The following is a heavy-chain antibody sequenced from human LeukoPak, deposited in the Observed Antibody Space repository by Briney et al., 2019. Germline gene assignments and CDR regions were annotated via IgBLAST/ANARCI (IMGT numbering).Heavy chain of an antibody. CDR2: ISYDGSNK. D-gene: IGHD4-17*01. CDR1: GFTFSSYA. J-gene: IGHJ1*01. Sequence: GGSLRLSCAASGFTFSSYAMHWVRQAPGKGLEWVAVISYDGSNKYYADSVKGRFTISRDNSKNTLYLQMNSLRAEDTAVYYCAKENTVTTGKVEYFQHWGQGTLVTVSS. CDR3: AKENTVTTGKVEYFQH. V-gene: IGHV3-30-3*01.